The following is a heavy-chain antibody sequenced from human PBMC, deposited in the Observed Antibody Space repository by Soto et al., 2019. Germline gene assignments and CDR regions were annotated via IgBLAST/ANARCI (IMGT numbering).Heavy chain of an antibody. D-gene: IGHD2-15*01. CDR3: AKDIHYGGNYGMDV. Sequence: GGSLRLSCAASGFTFDDYAMHWVRQAPGKGLEWVSLISWDGGSTYYADSVKGRFTISRDNSKNSLYLQMNSLRAEDTALYYCAKDIHYGGNYGMDVWGQGTTVTVSS. J-gene: IGHJ6*02. CDR2: ISWDGGST. CDR1: GFTFDDYA. V-gene: IGHV3-43D*03.